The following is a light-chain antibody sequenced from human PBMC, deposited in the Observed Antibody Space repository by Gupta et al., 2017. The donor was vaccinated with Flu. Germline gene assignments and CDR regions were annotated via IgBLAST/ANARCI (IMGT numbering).Light chain of an antibody. V-gene: IGLV1-44*01. Sequence: QSVLTQPPSASGTPGQRVTISCSGSSSNIGTNTVNWYQQLPGTAPKLLIYYNNQRPSVVPGCFSGTKCGTAASVASSRHHEEDADDYYSAAGDDIRNGVVFGGGTKLTVL. CDR2: YNN. CDR1: SSNIGTNT. CDR3: AAGDDIRNGVV. J-gene: IGLJ3*02.